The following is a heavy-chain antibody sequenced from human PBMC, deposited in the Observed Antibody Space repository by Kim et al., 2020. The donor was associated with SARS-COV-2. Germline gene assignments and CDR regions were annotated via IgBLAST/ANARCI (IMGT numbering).Heavy chain of an antibody. CDR3: ARALKVEQNYYYYYYMDV. D-gene: IGHD1-1*01. CDR2: INHSGST. Sequence: SETLSLTCAVYGGSFSGYYWSWIRQPPGKGLEWIGEINHSGSTNYNPSLKSRVTISVDTSKNQFSLKLSSVTAADTAVYYCARALKVEQNYYYYYYMDVWGKGTTVTVSS. J-gene: IGHJ6*03. CDR1: GGSFSGYY. V-gene: IGHV4-34*01.